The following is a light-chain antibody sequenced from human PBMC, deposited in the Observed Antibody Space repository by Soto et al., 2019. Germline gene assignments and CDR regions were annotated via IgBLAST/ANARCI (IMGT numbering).Light chain of an antibody. CDR1: TFDIGAYDY. CDR3: SSYTTSKTYV. J-gene: IGLJ1*01. V-gene: IGLV2-14*01. CDR2: AVS. Sequence: QSVLTQPASVSASRGQSITISCSGTTFDIGAYDYVSWYQQHPGKAPKVIIYAVSYRPSGVSNRFSGSKFGNTASLTISDLQAEDEADYYCSSYTTSKTYVFGSGTKVTVL.